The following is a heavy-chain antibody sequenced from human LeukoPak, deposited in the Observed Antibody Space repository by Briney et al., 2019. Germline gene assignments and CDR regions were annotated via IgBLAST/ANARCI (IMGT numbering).Heavy chain of an antibody. J-gene: IGHJ4*02. Sequence: PSQTLSLTCTVSGGSISDAAYYWSWIRQHPGEGLEWIGYVFYSGSTSYNPSLKSRVTISVDTSKNQFSLKLTSVTAADTAVYYCARGRGSSWYYFDYWGQGTLVTVSS. CDR2: VFYSGST. CDR1: GGSISDAAYY. V-gene: IGHV4-31*03. D-gene: IGHD6-13*01. CDR3: ARGRGSSWYYFDY.